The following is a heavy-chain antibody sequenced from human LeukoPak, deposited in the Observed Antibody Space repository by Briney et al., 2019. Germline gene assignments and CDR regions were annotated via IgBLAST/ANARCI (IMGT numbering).Heavy chain of an antibody. D-gene: IGHD6-13*01. J-gene: IGHJ5*02. CDR2: IYYSGST. V-gene: IGHV4-61*01. CDR1: GGSISSGSYY. Sequence: PSETLSLTCTVSGGSISSGSYYWSWIRQPPGKGLEWIGYIYYSGSTNYNPSLKSRVTISVDTSKNQFSLKLSSVTAADTAVYYCARGGSSWSNWFDPWGQGTLVTVSS. CDR3: ARGGSSWSNWFDP.